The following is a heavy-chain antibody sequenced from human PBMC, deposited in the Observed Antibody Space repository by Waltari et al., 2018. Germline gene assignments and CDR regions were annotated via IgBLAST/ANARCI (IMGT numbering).Heavy chain of an antibody. Sequence: QVQLVESGGGVVQPGRSLRLSCAASGFTFSSYGMHWVRQAPGKGLEWVAVIWYVGSNIVYADSVKGRFTISRDNSKNTLYLQMNSLRAEDTAVYYCARDLEDIVVVPAAIGYGMDVWGQGTTVTVSS. CDR1: GFTFSSYG. V-gene: IGHV3-33*01. CDR3: ARDLEDIVVVPAAIGYGMDV. J-gene: IGHJ6*02. CDR2: IWYVGSNI. D-gene: IGHD2-2*01.